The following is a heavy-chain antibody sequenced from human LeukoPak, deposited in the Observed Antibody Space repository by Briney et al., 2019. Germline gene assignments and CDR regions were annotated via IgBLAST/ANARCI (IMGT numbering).Heavy chain of an antibody. D-gene: IGHD2-8*02. V-gene: IGHV1-46*01. CDR2: INVSGGGT. J-gene: IGHJ3*02. CDR1: GYTFTDYY. Sequence: ASVKVSCKASGYTFTDYYIHWVRQAPGQGLEWMGIINVSGGGTTYAQKFQGRVTMTTDTSTSTAYMELRSLRSDDTAVYYCARAQHTGDAFDIWGQGTMVTVSS. CDR3: ARAQHTGDAFDI.